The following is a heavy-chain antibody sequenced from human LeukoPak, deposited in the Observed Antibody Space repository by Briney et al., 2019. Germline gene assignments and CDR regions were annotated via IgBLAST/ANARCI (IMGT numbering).Heavy chain of an antibody. CDR1: GGTFISYA. V-gene: IGHV1-69*13. D-gene: IGHD6-6*01. Sequence: SVKVSCKASGGTFISYAISWVRQAPGQGLEWMGGIIPIFGTANYAQKFQGRVTITADESTSTAYMELSSLRSEDTAVYYCAGSGSSGGYYYYYMDVWGKGTTVTVSS. J-gene: IGHJ6*03. CDR3: AGSGSSGGYYYYYMDV. CDR2: IIPIFGTA.